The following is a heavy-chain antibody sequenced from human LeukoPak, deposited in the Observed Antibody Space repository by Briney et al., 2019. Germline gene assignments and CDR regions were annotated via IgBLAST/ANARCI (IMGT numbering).Heavy chain of an antibody. J-gene: IGHJ6*03. V-gene: IGHV6-1*01. CDR1: GDSVSSNSAA. CDR2: TYYRSKWYN. CDR3: ARDHCQERDCNHYYYYMDV. Sequence: SQTLSLTCAISGDSVSSNSAAWNWIRQSPSRGLEWLGRTYYRSKWYNDYAVSVKSRITINPDTSKNQFSLQLNSVTPEDTAVYYCARDHCQERDCNHYYYYMDVWGKGTTVTVSS. D-gene: IGHD2-21*02.